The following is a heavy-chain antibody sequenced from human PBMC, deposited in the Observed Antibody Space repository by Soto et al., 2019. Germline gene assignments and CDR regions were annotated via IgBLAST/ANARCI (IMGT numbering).Heavy chain of an antibody. Sequence: SETLSLTCTVSGGSVSSGSDYWSWIRQPPGRGLEWIGYIYNSGSTDYNTSLKSRVTISVDTSKNQFSLKLTSVTAADTAVYYCASGSSAYAYIDYWGQGTQVTVSS. CDR2: IYNSGST. CDR1: GGSVSSGSDY. J-gene: IGHJ4*02. CDR3: ASGSSAYAYIDY. V-gene: IGHV4-61*01. D-gene: IGHD6-13*01.